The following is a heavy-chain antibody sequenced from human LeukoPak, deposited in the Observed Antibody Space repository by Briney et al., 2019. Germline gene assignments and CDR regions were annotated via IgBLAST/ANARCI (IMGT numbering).Heavy chain of an antibody. J-gene: IGHJ6*02. CDR2: IDPDGITT. CDR1: GFTLSGYW. D-gene: IGHD2-8*02. CDR3: TRVQAGRSGLMDV. V-gene: IGHV3-74*01. Sequence: LAGGSLRLSCAASGFTLSGYWMHWVRQAPGEGLVWVSRIDPDGITTNYADSVKGRFTTSRDNARNTLYLQMNSLTAEDTALYYCTRVQAGRSGLMDVLGRGTTVTVS.